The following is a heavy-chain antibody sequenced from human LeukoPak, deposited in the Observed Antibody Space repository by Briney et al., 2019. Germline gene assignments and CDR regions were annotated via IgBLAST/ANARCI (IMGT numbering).Heavy chain of an antibody. V-gene: IGHV1-69*04. CDR1: GGTFSSYA. J-gene: IGHJ4*02. CDR2: IIPILGIA. D-gene: IGHD3-22*01. CDR3: ARELSYYYDSSGPIDY. Sequence: SVKVSCKASGGTFSSYAISWVRQAPGQGLEWMGRIIPILGIANYAQKFQGRVTINADKSTSTAYMELSSLRSEDTAVYYCARELSYYYDSSGPIDYWGQGTLVTVSS.